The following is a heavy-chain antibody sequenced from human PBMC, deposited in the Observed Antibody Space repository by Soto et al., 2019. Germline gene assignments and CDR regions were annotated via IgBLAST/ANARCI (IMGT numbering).Heavy chain of an antibody. V-gene: IGHV3-23*01. Sequence: EVQLLESGGGLVQPGGSLRLSCTASGFNFRSYGMSWVRQAPGKGLEWVSGITASGGNTYYTDSVKGRFTISRDNSKNTLYLHMSGLRVEDTAVFHCAKSLMNAKEVWGQGTTVTVSS. D-gene: IGHD2-21*01. CDR1: GFNFRSYG. J-gene: IGHJ6*02. CDR2: ITASGGNT. CDR3: AKSLMNAKEV.